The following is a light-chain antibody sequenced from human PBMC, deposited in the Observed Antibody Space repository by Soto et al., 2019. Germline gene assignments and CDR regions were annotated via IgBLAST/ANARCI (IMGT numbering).Light chain of an antibody. Sequence: DIVMTQSPDSLAVSLGERATINCKSSQSVLSSSRNKNYVAWYQQKPGQPPKLLIYWASTRESGVPDRFSGSGSGTDFTLPISSLQAEDVAVYYCQQYYSTPRTFGQWTQVAIK. CDR3: QQYYSTPRT. CDR2: WAS. V-gene: IGKV4-1*01. J-gene: IGKJ1*01. CDR1: QSVLSSSRNKNY.